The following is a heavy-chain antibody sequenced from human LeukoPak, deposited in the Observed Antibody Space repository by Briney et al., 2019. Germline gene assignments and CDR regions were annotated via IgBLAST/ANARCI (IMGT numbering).Heavy chain of an antibody. J-gene: IGHJ4*02. CDR3: ARVGKNFTIFGVVTHFDY. Sequence: PSETLSLTCTVSGGSISSGDYYWSWIRQPPGKGLEWIGYIYYSGSTYYNPSLKSRVTISVDTSKNQFSLKLSSVTAADTAVYYCARVGKNFTIFGVVTHFDYWGQGTLVTVSS. CDR2: IYYSGST. V-gene: IGHV4-30-4*01. D-gene: IGHD3-3*01. CDR1: GGSISSGDYY.